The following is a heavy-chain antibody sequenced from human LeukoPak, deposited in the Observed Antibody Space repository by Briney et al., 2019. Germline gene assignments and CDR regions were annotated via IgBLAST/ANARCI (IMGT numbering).Heavy chain of an antibody. CDR3: AKDTYYDSSGYYSN. D-gene: IGHD3-22*01. CDR1: GFTFSSYS. J-gene: IGHJ4*02. V-gene: IGHV3-21*04. CDR2: ISSSSSYI. Sequence: GGSLRLSCAASGFTFSSYSMNWVRQAPGKGLEWVSSISSSSSYIYYADSVKGRFTISRDNAKNSLYLQMNSLRAEDTALYYCAKDTYYDSSGYYSNWGQGTLVTVSS.